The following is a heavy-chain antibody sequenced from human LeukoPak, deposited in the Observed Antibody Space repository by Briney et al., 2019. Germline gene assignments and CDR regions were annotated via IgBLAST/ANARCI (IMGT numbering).Heavy chain of an antibody. D-gene: IGHD3-10*01. CDR2: ISGSGGST. CDR1: GFTFSSYV. J-gene: IGHJ3*02. V-gene: IGHV3-23*01. CDR3: AKGPSGSYYGFDM. Sequence: QPGGSLRLSCAASGFTFSSYVMSWVRQAPGKGLEWVSAISGSGGSTYFPDSVRGRFTISRDNSKNTLYLQMNSLRAEDTAVYYCAKGPSGSYYGFDMWGQGTMVTVSS.